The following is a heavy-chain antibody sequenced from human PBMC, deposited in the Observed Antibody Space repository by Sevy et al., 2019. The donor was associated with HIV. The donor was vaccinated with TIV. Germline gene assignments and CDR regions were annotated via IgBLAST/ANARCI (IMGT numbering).Heavy chain of an antibody. J-gene: IGHJ3*02. V-gene: IGHV4-59*01. CDR1: GGSISSYY. D-gene: IGHD3-22*01. CDR2: IYYSGST. Sequence: SETLSLTCTVSGGSISSYYWSWIRQPPGKGLEWIGYIYYSGSTNYNPSPKSRVTISVDTSKNQFSLKLSSVTAADTAVYYCARDKGYYDSSGYHDAFDIWGQGTMVTVSS. CDR3: ARDKGYYDSSGYHDAFDI.